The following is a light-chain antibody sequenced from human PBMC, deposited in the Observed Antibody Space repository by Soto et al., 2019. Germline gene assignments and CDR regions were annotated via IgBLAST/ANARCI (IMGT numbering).Light chain of an antibody. J-gene: IGKJ1*01. CDR3: QQYGNSLWT. CDR1: QSVSSSH. Sequence: EIVMTQSPATLSLSPGERATLSCRASQSVSSSHLAWYQQKAGQAPRLLIYGASRRATGIPDRFSGSGSGTDFTLTISRLEPEDSAVYYCQQYGNSLWTFGRGTKVDIK. CDR2: GAS. V-gene: IGKV3-20*01.